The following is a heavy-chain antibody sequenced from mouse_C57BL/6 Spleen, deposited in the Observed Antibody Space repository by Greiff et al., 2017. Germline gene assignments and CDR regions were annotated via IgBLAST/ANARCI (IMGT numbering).Heavy chain of an antibody. CDR3: ARWAIYYDYDFDY. V-gene: IGHV1-64*01. Sequence: QVHVKQSGAELVKPGASVKLSCKASGYTFTSYWMHWVKQRPGQGLEWIGMIHPNSGSTNYNEKFKSKATLTVDKSSSTAYMQLSSLTSEDAAVYYCARWAIYYDYDFDYWGQGTTLTVSS. D-gene: IGHD2-4*01. CDR1: GYTFTSYW. J-gene: IGHJ2*01. CDR2: IHPNSGST.